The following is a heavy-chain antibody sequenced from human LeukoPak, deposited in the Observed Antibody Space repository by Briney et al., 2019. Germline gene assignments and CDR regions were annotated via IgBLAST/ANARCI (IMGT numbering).Heavy chain of an antibody. V-gene: IGHV3-64*01. D-gene: IGHD6-19*01. CDR3: VKDGDDSGWNYFDY. CDR2: ISSNGGST. CDR1: GFTFSSYA. J-gene: IGHJ4*02. Sequence: GGSLRLSCAASGFTFSSYAMHWVRQAPGKGLEYVSAISSNGGSTYYANSVKGRFTISRDNSQNTLSLQMNSLRAEDTAVYYCVKDGDDSGWNYFDYWGQGTLVTVS.